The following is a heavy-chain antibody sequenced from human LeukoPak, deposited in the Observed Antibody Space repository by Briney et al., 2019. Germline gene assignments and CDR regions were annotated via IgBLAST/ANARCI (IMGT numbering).Heavy chain of an antibody. J-gene: IGHJ4*02. D-gene: IGHD1-26*01. Sequence: GESLNISWQGSEYSFATYWIALLRQMPGKGVGWVGIIYPNPTDTRYSPSLQGQGTISAAKSTTTAYLQWSSLKASDTATYYCARPRQGIVGAKGFDYWGQGTLVTVSS. V-gene: IGHV5-51*01. CDR2: IYPNPTDT. CDR1: EYSFATYW. CDR3: ARPRQGIVGAKGFDY.